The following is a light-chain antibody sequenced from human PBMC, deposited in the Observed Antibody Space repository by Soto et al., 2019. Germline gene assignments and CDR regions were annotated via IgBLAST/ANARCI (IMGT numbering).Light chain of an antibody. CDR1: QSISNW. CDR3: QQYKSYSS. V-gene: IGKV1-5*01. J-gene: IGKJ2*01. Sequence: DIQMTQSPSTLSASVGDRVTITCRASQSISNWLAWYQKKLWIAPKLLLYDASSLESGDPSTFSGSGSGTEFTLTISGLQPDDVATYYCQQYKSYSSFGQGTKLDIK. CDR2: DAS.